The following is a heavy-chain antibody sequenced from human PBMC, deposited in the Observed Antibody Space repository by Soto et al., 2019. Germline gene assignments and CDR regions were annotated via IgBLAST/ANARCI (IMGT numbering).Heavy chain of an antibody. CDR1: GFTVSSYA. V-gene: IGHV3-23*01. CDR3: AKDFGSGFCFDY. CDR2: ISGSGGST. D-gene: IGHD3-10*01. Sequence: GGSLRLSCAASGFTVSSYAMSWVRQAPGKGLEWVSAISGSGGSTYYADSVKGRFTISRDNSKNTLYLQMNSLRAEDTAVYYCAKDFGSGFCFDYWGQGTLVTVSS. J-gene: IGHJ4*02.